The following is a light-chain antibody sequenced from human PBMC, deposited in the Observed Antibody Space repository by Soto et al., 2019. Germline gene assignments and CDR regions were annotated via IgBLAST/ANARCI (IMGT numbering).Light chain of an antibody. Sequence: QSVLTQPPSVSGAPGQRVTISCTGSSSNIGAGYDVHWYQQLPGTAPKLLIYGNSNRPSGVPDRFSGSKSGTSASLAITGLQAEDEADCYCQSYDSSLTTYVFGTGTKLTVL. V-gene: IGLV1-40*01. CDR3: QSYDSSLTTYV. CDR2: GNS. CDR1: SSNIGAGYD. J-gene: IGLJ1*01.